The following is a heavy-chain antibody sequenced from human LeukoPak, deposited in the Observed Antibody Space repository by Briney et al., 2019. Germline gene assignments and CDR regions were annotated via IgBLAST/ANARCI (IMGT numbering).Heavy chain of an antibody. J-gene: IGHJ4*02. CDR2: ISSSGSTI. D-gene: IGHD3-10*01. V-gene: IGHV3-48*03. CDR1: GFTFSSYE. Sequence: GGSLRLSCAASGFTFSSYEMNWVRQAPGKGLEWFSYISSSGSTIYYADSVKGRFTISRDNAKNSLYLQMNSLRAEDTAVYYCARGRVLRIDYWGQGTLVTVSS. CDR3: ARGRVLRIDY.